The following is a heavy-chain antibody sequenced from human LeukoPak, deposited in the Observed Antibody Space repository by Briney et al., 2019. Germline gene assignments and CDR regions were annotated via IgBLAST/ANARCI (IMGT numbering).Heavy chain of an antibody. CDR2: ISSSSSTI. J-gene: IGHJ4*02. CDR1: GFTFSSYS. Sequence: GGSLRLSCAASGFTFSSYSMNWVRQAPGKGLGWVSYISSSSSTIYYADSVKGRFTISRDNAKNSLYLQMNSLRAEDTAVYYCARYGLVVPAARWGQGTLVTVSS. CDR3: ARYGLVVPAAR. D-gene: IGHD2-2*01. V-gene: IGHV3-48*01.